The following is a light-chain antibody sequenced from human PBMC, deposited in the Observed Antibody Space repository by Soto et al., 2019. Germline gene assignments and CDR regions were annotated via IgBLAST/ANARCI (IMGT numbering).Light chain of an antibody. CDR1: SSDVGTYNY. CDR3: TSYTRDTALV. J-gene: IGLJ1*01. Sequence: QSALTQPACVSGSPGQSITISCTGTSSDVGTYNYVSWYQHHPGKAPKLIIYEVSNRPSGVSNRFSGSKSGSTASLTISGLQAEDEADYHCTSYTRDTALVFGTGTKVTVL. CDR2: EVS. V-gene: IGLV2-14*01.